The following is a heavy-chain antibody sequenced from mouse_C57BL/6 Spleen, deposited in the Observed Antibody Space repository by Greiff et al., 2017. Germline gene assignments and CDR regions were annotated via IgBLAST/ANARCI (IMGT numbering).Heavy chain of an antibody. J-gene: IGHJ3*01. CDR1: GFNIKDYY. CDR2: IDPEDGDT. Sequence: VQLQQSGAELVKPGASVKLSCTASGFNIKDYYMHWVKQRTEQGLEWIGRIDPEDGDTKYAPNFQGKATITADTSSNTAYLQLSSLTSEDAAVYYCARDYDYTWFAYWGQGTLVTVSA. D-gene: IGHD2-4*01. V-gene: IGHV14-2*01. CDR3: ARDYDYTWFAY.